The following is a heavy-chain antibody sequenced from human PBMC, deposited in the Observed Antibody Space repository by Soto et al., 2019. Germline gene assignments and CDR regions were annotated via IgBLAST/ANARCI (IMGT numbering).Heavy chain of an antibody. CDR2: IKSKTDGGTI. CDR1: GFTLSNAW. V-gene: IGHV3-15*01. Sequence: EVQLVESGGGLVKPGGSLRLSCEASGFTLSNAWMSWVRQAPGKGLECVGRIKSKTDGGTIDYAAPVKGRFTISREASKTTLYLQMNSLKPADTAVYYCTTGRLLWGQGTMVTVSS. CDR3: TTGRLL. J-gene: IGHJ3*01.